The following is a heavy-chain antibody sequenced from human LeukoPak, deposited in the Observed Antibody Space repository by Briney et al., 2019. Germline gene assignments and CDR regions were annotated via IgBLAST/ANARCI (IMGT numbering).Heavy chain of an antibody. CDR3: ARSYYDFWSGSTFDY. J-gene: IGHJ4*02. Sequence: PGGSLRLSCAASGFTFSSYWMHWVRQAPGKGLVWVSRINSDGSSTSYADSVKGRFTIPRDNAKNTLYLQMNSLRAEDTAVYYCARSYYDFWSGSTFDYWGQGTLVTVSS. CDR2: INSDGSST. D-gene: IGHD3-3*01. V-gene: IGHV3-74*01. CDR1: GFTFSSYW.